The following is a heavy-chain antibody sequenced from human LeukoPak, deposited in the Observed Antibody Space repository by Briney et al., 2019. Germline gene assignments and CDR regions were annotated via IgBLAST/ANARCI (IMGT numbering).Heavy chain of an antibody. CDR3: ARAGQCGGDCYSLDY. CDR1: GGSINGYS. Sequence: PSETLSLTCTVSGGSINGYSWTWIRQPPGKGLEWIGYMYYSGSTNYNPSLKSRVTISVDTSKNQLSLKLRSVTAADTAVYYCARAGQCGGDCYSLDYWGQGTLVTVSS. V-gene: IGHV4-59*01. CDR2: MYYSGST. D-gene: IGHD2-21*02. J-gene: IGHJ4*02.